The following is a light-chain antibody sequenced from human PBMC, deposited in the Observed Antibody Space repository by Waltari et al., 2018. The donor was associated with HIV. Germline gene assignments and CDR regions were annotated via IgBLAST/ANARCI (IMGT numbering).Light chain of an antibody. CDR1: RSNIGSNY. V-gene: IGLV1-47*02. CDR2: SSA. J-gene: IGLJ3*02. CDR3: ASWDDNLSGWV. Sequence: QSVLTQPPSASGTPGQSVSISCSGSRSNIGSNYVYWYQHLPGTTPKVVIYSSAQRPSGVPDRFSGSNSGTSASLAISGLRSEDEAHYYCASWDDNLSGWVFGGGTKLTVL.